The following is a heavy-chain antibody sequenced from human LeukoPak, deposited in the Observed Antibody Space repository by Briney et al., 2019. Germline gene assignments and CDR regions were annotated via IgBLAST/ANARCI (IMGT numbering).Heavy chain of an antibody. Sequence: GASVKVSCKASGGTFSSYAISWVRQAPGQGLEWMGRIIPIFGTANYAQKFQGRVTITTDESTSTAYMELSSLRSEDTAVYYCARSNQRPPYYYYMDVWGKGTTVTASS. V-gene: IGHV1-69*05. CDR1: GGTFSSYA. CDR2: IIPIFGTA. J-gene: IGHJ6*03. CDR3: ARSNQRPPYYYYMDV. D-gene: IGHD1-14*01.